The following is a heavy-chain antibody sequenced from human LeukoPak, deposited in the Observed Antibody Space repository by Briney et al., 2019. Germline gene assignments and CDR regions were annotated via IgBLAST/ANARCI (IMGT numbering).Heavy chain of an antibody. CDR1: GFSFNSDW. V-gene: IGHV3-7*01. J-gene: IGHJ4*02. D-gene: IGHD3-16*01. CDR2: IKHDESER. CDR3: TRRLDD. Sequence: GGSLRLSCAASGFSFNSDWMDWVRQAPGKGLEWVANIKHDESERNYLDSVKGRFTISRDNAQNSLYLQMNGLRVEDTAVYYCTRRLDDWGQGTLVTVSS.